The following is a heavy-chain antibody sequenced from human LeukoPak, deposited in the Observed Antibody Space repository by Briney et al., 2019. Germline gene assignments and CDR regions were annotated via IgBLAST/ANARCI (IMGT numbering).Heavy chain of an antibody. D-gene: IGHD2-15*01. CDR3: VRLGYCSGGHCLDDY. CDR2: IYTSGST. J-gene: IGHJ4*02. V-gene: IGHV4-4*07. CDR1: GGSISSYY. Sequence: SETLSLTCTVSGGSISSYYWSWIRQPAGKGLEWIGRIYTSGSTNYNPSLKSRVTMSVDTSKNQFSLKLSSVTAADTAVYYCVRLGYCSGGHCLDDYWGQGTLVTVSS.